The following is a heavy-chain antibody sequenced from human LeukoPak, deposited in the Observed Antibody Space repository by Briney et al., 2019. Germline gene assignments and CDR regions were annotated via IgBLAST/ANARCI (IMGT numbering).Heavy chain of an antibody. Sequence: SETLSLTCTVSGYSISTLSNWGWIRQSPGKGLEWVASIYHGGSTYYNPSLRGRVTISMDTSKNQVSLTLTSVTAADTAVYYRAREKALMDHYDFSGYDWEYWGQGSLVIVSS. CDR2: IYHGGST. CDR1: GYSISTLSN. V-gene: IGHV4-38-2*02. D-gene: IGHD3-22*01. J-gene: IGHJ4*02. CDR3: AREKALMDHYDFSGYDWEY.